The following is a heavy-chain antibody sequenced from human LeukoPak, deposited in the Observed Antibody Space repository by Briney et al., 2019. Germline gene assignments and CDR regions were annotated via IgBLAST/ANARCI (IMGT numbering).Heavy chain of an antibody. D-gene: IGHD3-3*01. V-gene: IGHV3-74*01. Sequence: GGSLRLSCEVSGFRFSGYWKHWVRHAPGKGLVWVSRIQGDERSASYGDSVRGRFTISKDNAKNILYLQMDSLRVEDTAVHYCVKGHTGTIFGVVPVNPLGYWGQGTLVTVSS. CDR1: GFRFSGYW. CDR2: IQGDERSA. J-gene: IGHJ4*02. CDR3: VKGHTGTIFGVVPVNPLGY.